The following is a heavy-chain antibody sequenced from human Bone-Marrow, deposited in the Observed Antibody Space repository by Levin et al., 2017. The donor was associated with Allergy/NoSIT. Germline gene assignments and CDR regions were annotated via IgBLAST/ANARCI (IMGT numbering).Heavy chain of an antibody. Sequence: ETLSLTCAASGFTVSSNYMSWVRQAPGKGPEWVSVIYSGGSTYYADSVKGRFTISRDNSKNTLYLQMNSLRAEDTAVYYCARGWFGELLSLWGQGTLVTVSS. V-gene: IGHV3-53*01. CDR1: GFTVSSNY. CDR2: IYSGGST. J-gene: IGHJ4*02. D-gene: IGHD3-10*01. CDR3: ARGWFGELLSL.